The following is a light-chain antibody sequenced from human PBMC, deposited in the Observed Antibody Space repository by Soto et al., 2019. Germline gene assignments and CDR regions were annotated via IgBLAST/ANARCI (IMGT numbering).Light chain of an antibody. V-gene: IGKV1-5*03. CDR2: KAS. J-gene: IGKJ1*01. CDR3: QHYNSYSEA. CDR1: QTISSW. Sequence: DIQMTQSPSTLSGSVGERVTTTCRASQTISSWLAWYQQKPGKAPKLLIYKASTLKSGVPSRFSGSGSGTEFTLTISSLQPDDVATYYCQHYNSYSEAFSQGTKVDIK.